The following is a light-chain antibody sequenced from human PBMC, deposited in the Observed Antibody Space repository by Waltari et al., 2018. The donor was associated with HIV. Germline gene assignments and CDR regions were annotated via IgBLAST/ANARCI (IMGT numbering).Light chain of an antibody. V-gene: IGLV1-51*01. CDR1: RSNIRNNY. CDR2: DNN. J-gene: IGLJ1*01. CDR3: GTWDNV. Sequence: QSVLTQPPSVSAAPGQKVTISCSGSRSNIRNNYVSWYQQLPGTAPKLLIYDNNKRPSGIPDRFSGSKSGTSATLGITGLQTGDEADYYCGTWDNVFGTGTKVTVL.